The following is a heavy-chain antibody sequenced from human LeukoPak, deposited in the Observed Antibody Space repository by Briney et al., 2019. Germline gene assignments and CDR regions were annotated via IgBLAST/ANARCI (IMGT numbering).Heavy chain of an antibody. CDR1: GGSISSYY. J-gene: IGHJ4*02. CDR2: IYYSGST. D-gene: IGHD4-17*01. Sequence: LSETLSLTCTVSGGSISSYYWSWIRQPPGKGLEWIGYIYYSGSTNYNPSLKSRVTISVDTSRNQFSLKLSSVTAADTAVYYCARWGLDYGDYGTDYWGQGTLVTVSS. CDR3: ARWGLDYGDYGTDY. V-gene: IGHV4-59*01.